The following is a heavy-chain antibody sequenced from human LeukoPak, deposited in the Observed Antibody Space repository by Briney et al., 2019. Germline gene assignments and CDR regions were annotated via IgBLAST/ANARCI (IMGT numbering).Heavy chain of an antibody. D-gene: IGHD6-6*01. CDR2: MYYSGST. Sequence: SETLSLTCTVSGGSISSNSYYWGWIRQPPGKGPEWIGSMYYSGSTYYNPSLKSRVTISVDTSKNQLSLKLSSVTAADTAVYYCARAGSTSSLRAFDIWGPGTMVTVSS. CDR3: ARAGSTSSLRAFDI. J-gene: IGHJ3*02. V-gene: IGHV4-39*01. CDR1: GGSISSNSYY.